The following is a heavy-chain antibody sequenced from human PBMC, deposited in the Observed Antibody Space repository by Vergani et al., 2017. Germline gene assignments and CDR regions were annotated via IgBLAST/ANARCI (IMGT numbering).Heavy chain of an antibody. CDR1: GGSISSGGYY. Sequence: QVQLQESGPGLVKPSQTLSLTCTVSGGSISSGGYYWSWIRQHPGKGREWIGEINHSGSTNYNPSLKSRVTISVDTSKNQFSLKLSSVTAADTAVYYCARGRSLTMVRGPMDVWGKGTTVTVSS. V-gene: IGHV4-31*03. D-gene: IGHD3-10*01. CDR3: ARGRSLTMVRGPMDV. CDR2: INHSGST. J-gene: IGHJ6*03.